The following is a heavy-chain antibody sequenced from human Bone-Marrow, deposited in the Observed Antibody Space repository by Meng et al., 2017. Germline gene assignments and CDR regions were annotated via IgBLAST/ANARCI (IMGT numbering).Heavy chain of an antibody. D-gene: IGHD6-13*01. CDR1: GYNFPDYW. Sequence: ASVKVSCKPSGYNFPDYWLHWVRRAPGQGLEWMGWIDPKSGDTHYAQRFQGRVTMTGDTSNSTAYMELSGLRTDDTAMYYCARDEDISATGKLFGDYWGQGTLVTVSS. CDR3: ARDEDISATGKLFGDY. V-gene: IGHV1-2*02. CDR2: IDPKSGDT. J-gene: IGHJ4*02.